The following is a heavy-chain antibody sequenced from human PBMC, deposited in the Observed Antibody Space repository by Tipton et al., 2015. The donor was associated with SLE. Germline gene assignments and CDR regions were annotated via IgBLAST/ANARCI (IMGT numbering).Heavy chain of an antibody. Sequence: TLSLTCTVSGGSISSSSYYWGWIRQPPGKGLEWIGSIYYSGSTYYNPSLKSRVTISVDTSKNQFSLKLSSVTAADTAVYYCARGLRFLDVDYWGQGTLVTVSS. J-gene: IGHJ4*02. CDR2: IYYSGST. CDR1: GGSISSSSYY. CDR3: ARGLRFLDVDY. D-gene: IGHD3-3*01. V-gene: IGHV4-39*01.